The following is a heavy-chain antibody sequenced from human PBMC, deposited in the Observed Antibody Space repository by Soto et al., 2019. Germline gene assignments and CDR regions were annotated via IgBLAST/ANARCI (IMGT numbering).Heavy chain of an antibody. Sequence: ASVKVSCKASGYTFTSYGISWVRQAPGQGLEWMGWISAYNGNTNYAQKLQGRVTMTTDTSTSTAYMELRSLRSDDTAVYYCARGGGEQGPLGPWYFDLGGGGTLVTVSS. V-gene: IGHV1-18*01. D-gene: IGHD7-27*01. CDR3: ARGGGEQGPLGPWYFDL. J-gene: IGHJ2*01. CDR2: ISAYNGNT. CDR1: GYTFTSYG.